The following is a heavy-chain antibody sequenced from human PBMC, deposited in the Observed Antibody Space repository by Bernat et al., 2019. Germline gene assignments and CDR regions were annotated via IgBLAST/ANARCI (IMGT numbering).Heavy chain of an antibody. J-gene: IGHJ3*02. Sequence: QITLKESGPTLVKPTQTLTLTCSFSGFSLSTTGVGVGWIRQPPGKALEWLVRIYWDDDRRYSPSLKSRLTIAKDTSKNQVVLTMANMDPVDTATYYCAHTLTMRGELAAFDIWGQGTMVTVSS. D-gene: IGHD3-3*01. CDR3: AHTLTMRGELAAFDI. CDR2: IYWDDDR. CDR1: GFSLSTTGVG. V-gene: IGHV2-5*02.